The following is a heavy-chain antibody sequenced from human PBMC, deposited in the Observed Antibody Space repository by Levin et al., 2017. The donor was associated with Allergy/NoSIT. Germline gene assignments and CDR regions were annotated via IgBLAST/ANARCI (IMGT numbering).Heavy chain of an antibody. CDR2: ISYDGRIK. Sequence: GESLKISCTVSRVTFSIYGMHWVRQAPGKGLEWVALISYDGRIKYYADSVKGRFTISRDNSKNTLYLQVNGLRAEDTAVYFCSTELGTDAFDVWGQGTVVTVSS. CDR3: STELGTDAFDV. CDR1: RVTFSIYG. J-gene: IGHJ3*01. V-gene: IGHV3-30*03. D-gene: IGHD7-27*01.